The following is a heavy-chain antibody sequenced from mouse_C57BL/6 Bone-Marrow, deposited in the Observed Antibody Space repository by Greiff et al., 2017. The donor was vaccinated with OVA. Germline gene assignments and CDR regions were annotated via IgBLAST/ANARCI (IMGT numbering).Heavy chain of an antibody. CDR3: ARSYYYGSRKYAMDY. Sequence: QVQLQQSGPELVKPGASVKISCKASGYAFSSSWMNWVKQRPGKGLEWIGRIYPGDGDTNYNGKFKSKATLTADKSSSTAYMQLSSLTSEDSAVYFCARSYYYGSRKYAMDYWGQGTSVTVSS. CDR2: IYPGDGDT. J-gene: IGHJ4*01. V-gene: IGHV1-82*01. D-gene: IGHD1-1*01. CDR1: GYAFSSSW.